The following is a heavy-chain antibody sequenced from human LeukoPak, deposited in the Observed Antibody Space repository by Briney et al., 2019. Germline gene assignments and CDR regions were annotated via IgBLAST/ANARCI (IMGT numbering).Heavy chain of an antibody. V-gene: IGHV3-74*01. J-gene: IGHJ4*02. CDR1: GFTFSSSW. CDR3: AKGGKWDVTPFDY. Sequence: PGGSLRLSCAASGFTFSSSWMHWVRQGPGKGLAWVSCINSDGSSTRYADSVKGRFTISRDNSKNTLYLQVNSLRAEDTAVYYCAKGGKWDVTPFDYWGQGTLVTVSS. CDR2: INSDGSST. D-gene: IGHD1-26*01.